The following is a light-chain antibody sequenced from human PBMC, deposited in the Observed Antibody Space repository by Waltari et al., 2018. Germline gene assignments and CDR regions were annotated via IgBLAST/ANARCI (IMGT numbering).Light chain of an antibody. J-gene: IGKJ1*01. Sequence: DIVMTQSPDSLAVSLCERATINCKSSQRVLYNSNDKNYLAWYQKKPGQPPRLLIYWASTRESGVPERFSGSGSGTDFTLTISSLQAEDVAVYYCQQYYRIPRTFGQGTTVDIK. CDR1: QRVLYNSNDKNY. CDR3: QQYYRIPRT. CDR2: WAS. V-gene: IGKV4-1*01.